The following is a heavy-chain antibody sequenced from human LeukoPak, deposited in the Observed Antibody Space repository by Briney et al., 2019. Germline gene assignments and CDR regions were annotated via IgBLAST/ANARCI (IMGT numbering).Heavy chain of an antibody. CDR3: AKPEIVVVPAAMAGNWFDP. CDR2: ITSSSSHI. V-gene: IGHV3-21*04. CDR1: GFTFSTSS. Sequence: PGGSLRLSCAASGFTFSTSSMNWVRQAPGKGLEWVSSITSSSSHIYDADSVKGRFTISRDNAKNSLYLQMNSLRAEDTAIYYCAKPEIVVVPAAMAGNWFDPWGQGTLVTVSS. J-gene: IGHJ5*02. D-gene: IGHD2-2*01.